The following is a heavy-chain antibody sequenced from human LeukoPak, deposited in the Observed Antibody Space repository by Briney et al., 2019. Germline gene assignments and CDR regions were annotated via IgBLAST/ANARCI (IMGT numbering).Heavy chain of an antibody. V-gene: IGHV5-10-1*04. CDR2: IDPSDSYT. Sequence: GESLRISCKGSGDSFTDYWISWVRQMPGKGLEWMGRIDPSDSYTDYSPSFQGQVTISADKSISTAYLQWSSLKASDTAMYYCARQHGSGSYYSRAIDYWGQGTLVTVSS. D-gene: IGHD3-10*01. J-gene: IGHJ4*02. CDR1: GDSFTDYW. CDR3: ARQHGSGSYYSRAIDY.